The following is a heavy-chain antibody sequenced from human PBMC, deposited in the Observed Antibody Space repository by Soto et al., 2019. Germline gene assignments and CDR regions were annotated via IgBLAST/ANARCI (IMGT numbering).Heavy chain of an antibody. CDR1: RFTFSDYY. Sequence: QVQLVESGGGLVEPGGSLRLSCAASRFTFSDYYMAWVRQAPGKGLEWVSYIRYSGDTIFYTDSVKGRFTISRDNTGNSLYLQMNSLRAEDTAVYYCARAVASYDAFDIWGQATTVTVSS. J-gene: IGHJ3*02. CDR2: IRYSGDTI. CDR3: ARAVASYDAFDI. V-gene: IGHV3-11*01. D-gene: IGHD3-10*01.